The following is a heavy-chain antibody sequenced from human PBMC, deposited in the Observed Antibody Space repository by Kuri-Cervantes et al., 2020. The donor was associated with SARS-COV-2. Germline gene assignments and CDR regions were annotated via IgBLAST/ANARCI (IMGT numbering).Heavy chain of an antibody. J-gene: IGHJ4*02. V-gene: IGHV3-23*01. CDR2: ISGSGGST. D-gene: IGHD3-3*01. CDR1: GFTFSSYA. CDR3: AKVGYYDFWSGYSSYYFDY. Sequence: GGSLRLSCAASGFTFSSYAMSWVRQAPGKGLEWVSAISGSGGSTYYADSVKGRFTISRGNSKNTLYLQMNSLRAEDTAVYYCAKVGYYDFWSGYSSYYFDYWGQGNRV.